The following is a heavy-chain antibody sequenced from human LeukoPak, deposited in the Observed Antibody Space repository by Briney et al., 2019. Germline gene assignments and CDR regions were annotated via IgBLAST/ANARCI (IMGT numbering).Heavy chain of an antibody. CDR2: ISGSGGST. CDR1: GFTFSSYA. J-gene: IGHJ6*02. CDR3: ARGGSGWYGLHYGMDV. D-gene: IGHD6-19*01. Sequence: PGGSLRLSCAASGFTFSSYAMSWVRQAPGKGLEWVSAISGSGGSTYYADSVKGRFTISRDNSKNTLYLQMNSLRAEDTAVYYCARGGSGWYGLHYGMDVWGQGTTVTVSS. V-gene: IGHV3-23*01.